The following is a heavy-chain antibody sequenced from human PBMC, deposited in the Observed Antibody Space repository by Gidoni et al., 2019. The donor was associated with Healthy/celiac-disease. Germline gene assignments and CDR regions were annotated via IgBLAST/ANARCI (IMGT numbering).Heavy chain of an antibody. CDR2: INHSGST. Sequence: QVQLQQLGAGLFTPSDTLSLTCAVYGWSFSVYYWSWIRQPPWKGLEWIGEINHSGSTNSNPSLKSRVTISVDTSKNQFYLKLSSVTAADTAVYYCARASYDLWSGYFLPPFDYWGQGTLVTVSS. CDR3: ARASYDLWSGYFLPPFDY. CDR1: GWSFSVYY. V-gene: IGHV4-34*01. J-gene: IGHJ4*02. D-gene: IGHD3-3*01.